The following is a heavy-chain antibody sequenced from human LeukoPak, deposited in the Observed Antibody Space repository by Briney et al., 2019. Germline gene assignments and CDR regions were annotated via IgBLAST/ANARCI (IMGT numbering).Heavy chain of an antibody. CDR3: ARAPGYSSSWSSPADYYYGVDV. CDR2: ISAYNGNT. D-gene: IGHD6-13*01. V-gene: IGHV1-18*01. CDR1: GYTFTSYG. Sequence: GASVKVSCKASGYTFTSYGISWVRQAPGQGLEWMGWISAYNGNTNYAQKLQGRVTMTTDTSTSTAYMELRSLRSDDTAVYYCARAPGYSSSWSSPADYYYGVDVWGQGTTVTVSS. J-gene: IGHJ6*02.